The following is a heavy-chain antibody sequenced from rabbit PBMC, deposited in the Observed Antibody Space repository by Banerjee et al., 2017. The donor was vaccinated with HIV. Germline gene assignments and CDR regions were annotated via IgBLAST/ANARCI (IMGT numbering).Heavy chain of an antibody. V-gene: IGHV1S45*01. CDR3: ARAVGISSAYWDHFNL. D-gene: IGHD1-1*01. CDR2: INVITGKA. CDR1: GFSFSNKAV. Sequence: QEQLVESGGGLVKPEGSLKLSCTASGFSFSNKAVMCWVRQAPGKGLEWIACINVITGKAVYANWAKGRSTISKTSSTTVTLQMTSLTAADTATYFCARAVGISSAYWDHFNLWGPGTLVTVS. J-gene: IGHJ4*01.